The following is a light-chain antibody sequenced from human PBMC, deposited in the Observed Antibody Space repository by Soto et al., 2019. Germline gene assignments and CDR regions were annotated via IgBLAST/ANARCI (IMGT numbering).Light chain of an antibody. Sequence: DIQITQYPSSLSASVVDRVTITCRASRDITDYLAWYQQKPGQVPKLLIYAASTLQSGVPSRVTASGSGTDFTLTISGLQPEDFATYYCQNYNSAPWTFCQGTKV. J-gene: IGKJ1*01. V-gene: IGKV1-27*01. CDR2: AAS. CDR1: RDITDY. CDR3: QNYNSAPWT.